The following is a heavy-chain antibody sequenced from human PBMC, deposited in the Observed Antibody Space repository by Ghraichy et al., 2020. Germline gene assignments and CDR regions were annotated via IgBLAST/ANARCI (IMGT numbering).Heavy chain of an antibody. J-gene: IGHJ4*02. CDR1: GYTFTSYD. D-gene: IGHD4-17*01. CDR2: MNPNSGNT. Sequence: ASVKVSCKASGYTFTSYDINWVRQATGQGLEWMGWMNPNSGNTGYAQKFQGRVTMTRNTSISTAYMELSSLRSEDTAVYYCATFHDYGDQGYFDYWGQGTLVTVSS. V-gene: IGHV1-8*01. CDR3: ATFHDYGDQGYFDY.